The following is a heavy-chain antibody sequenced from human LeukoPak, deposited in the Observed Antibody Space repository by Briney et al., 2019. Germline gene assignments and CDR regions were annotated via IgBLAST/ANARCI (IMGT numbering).Heavy chain of an antibody. CDR3: ARPLKRGYSGYDPIDY. V-gene: IGHV5-51*01. CDR1: GYSFTSYW. J-gene: IGHJ4*02. Sequence: GESLKISCKGSGYSFTSYWIGWVRQMPGKGLEWMGIIYPGDSDTRYSPSFQGQVTISADKSISTAYLQWSSLKASDTAMYYCARPLKRGYSGYDPIDYWGQGTLVTVSS. CDR2: IYPGDSDT. D-gene: IGHD5-12*01.